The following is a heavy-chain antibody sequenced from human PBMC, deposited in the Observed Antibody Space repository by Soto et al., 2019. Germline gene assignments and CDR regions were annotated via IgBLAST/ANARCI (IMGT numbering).Heavy chain of an antibody. CDR3: AIRGPFYRSGSYYFDY. V-gene: IGHV3-23*01. J-gene: IGHJ4*02. CDR2: ISGSGGST. Sequence: PGGSLRLSCAASGFTFSSYAMSWVRQAAGKGLEWVSAISGSGGSTYYADSVKGRFTISRDNSKNTLYLQMNSLRAEDTAVYYCAIRGPFYRSGSYYFDYWGQGTLVTVSS. D-gene: IGHD3-16*02. CDR1: GFTFSSYA.